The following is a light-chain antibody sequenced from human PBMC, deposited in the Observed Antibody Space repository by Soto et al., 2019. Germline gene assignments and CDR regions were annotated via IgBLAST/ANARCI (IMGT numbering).Light chain of an antibody. CDR1: QSLSSNF. J-gene: IGKJ1*01. CDR2: DAS. Sequence: IVLTQSPGTLSSSPGERATLSCRASQSLSSNFLAWYQQKPGQAPRLLIYDASSRATGIPDRFSGSGSGTDFTLTISRLEPEDFAVYYCQQYGSSPRTFGQGTKVDIK. V-gene: IGKV3-20*01. CDR3: QQYGSSPRT.